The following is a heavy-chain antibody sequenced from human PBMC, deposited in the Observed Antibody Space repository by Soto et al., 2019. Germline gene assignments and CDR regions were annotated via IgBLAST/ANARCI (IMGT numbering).Heavy chain of an antibody. CDR2: ILGTGDRV. CDR3: ARGGGTYYDILTGYFLFDY. CDR1: GFTFNTYG. D-gene: IGHD3-9*01. V-gene: IGHV3-23*01. J-gene: IGHJ4*02. Sequence: SCATSGFTFNTYGMAWVRQAPGKGLAWVSAILGTGDRVSYVDSVKGRFTISRDNAKNSLYLQMNSLRAEDTAVYYCARGGGTYYDILTGYFLFDYWGQGTLVTVSS.